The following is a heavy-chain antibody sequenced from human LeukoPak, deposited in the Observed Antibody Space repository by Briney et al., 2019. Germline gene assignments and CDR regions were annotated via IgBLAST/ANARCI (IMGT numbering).Heavy chain of an antibody. J-gene: IGHJ4*02. D-gene: IGHD3-22*01. CDR1: GFTFSSYA. Sequence: GGSLRLSCAASGFTFSSYAMSWVRQAPGKGLEWVSAISGSGGGTYYADSVKGRFTISRDNSKNTLYLQMNSLRAEDTAVYYCARGRDITMIVVVISTFDYWGQGTLVTVSS. CDR2: ISGSGGGT. CDR3: ARGRDITMIVVVISTFDY. V-gene: IGHV3-23*01.